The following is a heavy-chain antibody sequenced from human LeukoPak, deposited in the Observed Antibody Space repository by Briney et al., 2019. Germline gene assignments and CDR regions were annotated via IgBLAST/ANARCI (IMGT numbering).Heavy chain of an antibody. D-gene: IGHD2-2*01. J-gene: IGHJ4*02. CDR2: ISHDGNNK. Sequence: GRSLRLSCEASGVSLSTYGMHWVRQAPGKGLEWVAVISHDGNNKYYADSVKGRFTISRDNYRNTVFLQMNSLRAEDTAVYYCTKDRYCDSTSCPTDYWGQGTRVTVSS. CDR3: TKDRYCDSTSCPTDY. V-gene: IGHV3-30*18. CDR1: GVSLSTYG.